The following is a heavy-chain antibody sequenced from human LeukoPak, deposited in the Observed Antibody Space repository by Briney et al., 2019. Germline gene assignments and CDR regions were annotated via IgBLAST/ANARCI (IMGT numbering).Heavy chain of an antibody. CDR1: GFTFSSYG. J-gene: IGHJ4*02. CDR3: AKDSTMVRGVLDY. Sequence: GGSLRLSCAASGFTFSSYGMHWVRQAPGKGLEWVAVIWYGGSNKYYADSVKGRFTISRDNSKNTLYLQMNSLRAEDTALYYCAKDSTMVRGVLDYWGQGTLVTVSS. V-gene: IGHV3-30*02. CDR2: IWYGGSNK. D-gene: IGHD3-10*01.